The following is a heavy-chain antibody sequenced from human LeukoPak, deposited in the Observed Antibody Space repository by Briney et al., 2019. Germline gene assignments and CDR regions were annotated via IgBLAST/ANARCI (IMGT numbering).Heavy chain of an antibody. D-gene: IGHD3-9*01. J-gene: IGHJ4*02. Sequence: GASVKVSCKASGYTFTTYYVHWVRQAPGQGLEWMGIINPSGDSTTYAQKFRGRLTMTRDMSTSTVYMELSSLRSEDTAVYYCARGSRPVYNLLTGKRYFDYWGQGTLLTVSS. CDR3: ARGSRPVYNLLTGKRYFDY. CDR2: INPSGDST. V-gene: IGHV1-46*01. CDR1: GYTFTTYY.